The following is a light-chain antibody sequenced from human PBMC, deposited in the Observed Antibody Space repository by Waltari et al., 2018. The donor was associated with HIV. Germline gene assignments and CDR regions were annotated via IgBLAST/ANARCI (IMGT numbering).Light chain of an antibody. V-gene: IGLV1-44*01. CDR3: AAWDDSVFGCAV. CDR2: SDD. CDR1: SSIFGPNT. Sequence: QSLLTQPPTASGTPGQTVIISCSGNSSIFGPNTLTWYQQFPGTAPKRLIFSDDQRPSGVPARFSASRSGSSSSLAISGLQSEDEAHYYCAAWDDSVFGCAVFGGGTRLTVL. J-gene: IGLJ2*01.